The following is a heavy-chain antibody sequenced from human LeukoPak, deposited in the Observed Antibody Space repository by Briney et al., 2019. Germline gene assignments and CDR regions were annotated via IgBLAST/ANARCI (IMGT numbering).Heavy chain of an antibody. D-gene: IGHD3-10*01. CDR1: GYTFTRYD. CDR3: ARDSRGETYYYGSGTFDY. V-gene: IGHV1-8*01. CDR2: MNPKSGNT. Sequence: ASVKVSCKASGYTFTRYDINWVRQGTGQGLEWMGWMNPKSGNTGNAQKFQGRVTMTRDTSISTAYMELSSLRSKDTAVYYCARDSRGETYYYGSGTFDYWGQGTLVTVSS. J-gene: IGHJ4*02.